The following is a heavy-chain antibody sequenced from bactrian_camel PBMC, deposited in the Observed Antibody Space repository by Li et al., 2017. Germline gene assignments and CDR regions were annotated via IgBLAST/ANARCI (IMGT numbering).Heavy chain of an antibody. V-gene: IGHV3S53*01. Sequence: HVQLVESGGGSVQTGGSLRLSCAASGEGFGRYCMAWFRQVPGKDREGIAVIDKDGRTNYADSVTGRFTVYKDLAKNTVYLQMDSLKPEDTAMYYCVDDCYGSRYYLARRTNVWARGPRSPSP. J-gene: IGHJ4*01. CDR2: IDKDGRT. CDR1: GEGFGRYC. D-gene: IGHD6*01.